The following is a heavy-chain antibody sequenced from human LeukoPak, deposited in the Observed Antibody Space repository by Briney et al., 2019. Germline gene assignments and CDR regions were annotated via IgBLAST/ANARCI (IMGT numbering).Heavy chain of an antibody. CDR3: AREPPYSNTWTVFDS. D-gene: IGHD6-13*01. CDR2: ISLSSTTI. V-gene: IGHV3-48*04. CDR1: GFTFSSYS. Sequence: GGSLRLSCAASGFTFSSYSMNWVRQAPGKGLEWVSYISLSSTTIYYADSVKGRFTISRDNAKNSLSLEMNSLRAEDSAVYYCAREPPYSNTWTVFDSWGQGTLVTVSS. J-gene: IGHJ4*02.